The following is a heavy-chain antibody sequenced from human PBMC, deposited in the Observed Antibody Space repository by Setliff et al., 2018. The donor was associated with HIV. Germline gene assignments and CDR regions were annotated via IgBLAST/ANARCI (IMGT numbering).Heavy chain of an antibody. D-gene: IGHD1-1*01. CDR2: FDPEHDKT. Sequence: ASVKVSCKVSGYTLTDLSIHWVRQAPGKGLEWMGGFDPEHDKTVYAQKFQGRVTMTEDTSTDTAYMQLNSLRSEDTAVYFCASHRRVGTTVLFSYWGQGTQVTVSS. V-gene: IGHV1-24*01. J-gene: IGHJ4*02. CDR3: ASHRRVGTTVLFSY. CDR1: GYTLTDLS.